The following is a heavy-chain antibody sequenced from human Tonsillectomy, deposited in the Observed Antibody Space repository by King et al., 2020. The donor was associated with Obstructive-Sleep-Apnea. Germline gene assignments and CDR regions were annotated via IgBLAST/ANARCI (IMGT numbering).Heavy chain of an antibody. CDR3: AKDLSSGWYKGCDY. J-gene: IGHJ4*02. D-gene: IGHD6-19*01. CDR2: ISWNSGSR. Sequence: VQLVESGGGLVQPGRSLRLSCAASGFNFDDYATHWVRQAPGKGLEWVSGISWNSGSRGYADSVKGRFTISRDNAKNCVFLQMNSLREEDTALYYCAKDLSSGWYKGCDYWGQGTLVTVSS. V-gene: IGHV3-9*01. CDR1: GFNFDDYA.